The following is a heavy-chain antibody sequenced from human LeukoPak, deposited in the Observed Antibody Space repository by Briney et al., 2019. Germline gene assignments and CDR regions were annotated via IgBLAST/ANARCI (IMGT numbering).Heavy chain of an antibody. J-gene: IGHJ4*02. D-gene: IGHD2-21*02. Sequence: GGSLRLSCAASGFTFSSYGMHWVRQAPGKGLECVAVISYDGSNKYYTDSVKGRFTISRDNSKNTLYLQMNSLRAEDTAVYYCAKDDLAYCGGDCYFDYWGQGTLVTVSS. CDR1: GFTFSSYG. CDR2: ISYDGSNK. V-gene: IGHV3-30*18. CDR3: AKDDLAYCGGDCYFDY.